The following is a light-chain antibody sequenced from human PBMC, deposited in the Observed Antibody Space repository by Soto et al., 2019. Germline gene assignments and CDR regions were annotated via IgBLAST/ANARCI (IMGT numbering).Light chain of an antibody. CDR2: GAS. CDR3: QQYGSSPRT. CDR1: QSVGSEY. V-gene: IGKV3-20*01. J-gene: IGKJ2*01. Sequence: ENVLRQSPGTLSLSPWERATLSCRASQSVGSEYLGWYQQKPGQAARLLNYGASSRSTGIPDRFSGSGSGTDFTLTISRLAPEDFAVYHCQQYGSSPRTFGQGTKLEMK.